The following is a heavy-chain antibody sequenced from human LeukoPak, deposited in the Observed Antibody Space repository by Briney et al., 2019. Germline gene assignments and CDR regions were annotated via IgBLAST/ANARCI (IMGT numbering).Heavy chain of an antibody. V-gene: IGHV3-33*01. CDR1: GFNFSSYC. Sequence: PGRSLRLSCAASGFNFSSYCMHWVRQAPGKGLGWVTSIWFDGSNINYADSVKGRVIISRDNSKSALYLQMNSLRAEDTAIYYCARDSLPMAVTGPFDHWGQGALVTVSS. D-gene: IGHD6-19*01. CDR3: ARDSLPMAVTGPFDH. CDR2: IWFDGSNI. J-gene: IGHJ4*02.